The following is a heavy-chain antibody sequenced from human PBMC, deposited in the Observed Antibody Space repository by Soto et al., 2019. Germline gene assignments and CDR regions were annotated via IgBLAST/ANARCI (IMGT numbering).Heavy chain of an antibody. D-gene: IGHD3-10*01. J-gene: IGHJ4*02. CDR2: IYWDDDK. Sequence: QITLKESGPTLVKPTQTLTLTCTFSGFSLSTSGVGVGWIRQPPGKALEWLALIYWDDDKRYSPSLKSRLTIPKDTSKTQVVLTMTDMDPVDTATYYCAHRSGSGSYYDFFDYWGQGTLVTVSS. CDR3: AHRSGSGSYYDFFDY. V-gene: IGHV2-5*02. CDR1: GFSLSTSGVG.